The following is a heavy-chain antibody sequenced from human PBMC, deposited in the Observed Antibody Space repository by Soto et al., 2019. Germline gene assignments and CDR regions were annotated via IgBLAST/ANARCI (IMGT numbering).Heavy chain of an antibody. CDR1: GFTFSDSA. D-gene: IGHD5-18*01. J-gene: IGHJ4*02. CDR2: IRNKGNNYAT. CDR3: TSRRDWTAVDPLDY. V-gene: IGHV3-73*02. Sequence: EVQLVESGGGLVQPGGSLKLSCAASGFTFSDSAMHWVRQASGKGLEWVGRIRNKGNNYATAYTASGKGRFTISRDDSKYTVYLQMNSLKIDDTAVYYCTSRRDWTAVDPLDYWGLGTLVTVSS.